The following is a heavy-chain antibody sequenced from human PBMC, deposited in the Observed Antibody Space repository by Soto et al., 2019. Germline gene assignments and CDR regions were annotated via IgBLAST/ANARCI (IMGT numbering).Heavy chain of an antibody. Sequence: FSSYAMSWVRQAPGKGLEWVSAISGSGGSTYYADSVKGRFTISRDNSKNTLYLQMNSLRAEDTAVYYCAKVSGHITIFGVVIDPSNWFDPWGQGTLVTVS. J-gene: IGHJ5*02. CDR1: FSSYA. V-gene: IGHV3-23*01. CDR2: ISGSGGST. CDR3: AKVSGHITIFGVVIDPSNWFDP. D-gene: IGHD3-3*01.